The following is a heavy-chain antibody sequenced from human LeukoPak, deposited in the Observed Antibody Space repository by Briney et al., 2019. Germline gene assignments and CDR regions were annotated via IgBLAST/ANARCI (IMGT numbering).Heavy chain of an antibody. CDR2: ISGSGGST. V-gene: IGHV3-23*01. D-gene: IGHD3-10*01. Sequence: GGSLRLSCAASGFTFSSYAMSWVRQAPGKGLEWVSAISGSGGSTYYADSVKGRFTISRDNSKNTLYLQMNSLRAEDTAVYYCARDSSLLLWFGESSFDYWGQGTLVTVSS. J-gene: IGHJ4*02. CDR1: GFTFSSYA. CDR3: ARDSSLLLWFGESSFDY.